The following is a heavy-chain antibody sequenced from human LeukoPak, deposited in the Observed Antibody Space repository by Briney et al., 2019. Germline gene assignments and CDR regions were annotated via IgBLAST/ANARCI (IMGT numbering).Heavy chain of an antibody. CDR2: IYYSGST. D-gene: IGHD5-18*01. CDR3: ARGLAGGGYSYSPVHFFDY. CDR1: GGSISSSSYY. V-gene: IGHV4-39*07. Sequence: PSETLSLTCTVSGGSISSSSYYWGWIRQPPGKGLEWIGSIYYSGSTYYNPSLKSRVTISVDTSKNQFSLKLSSVTAADTAVYYCARGLAGGGYSYSPVHFFDYWGQGTLVTVSS. J-gene: IGHJ4*02.